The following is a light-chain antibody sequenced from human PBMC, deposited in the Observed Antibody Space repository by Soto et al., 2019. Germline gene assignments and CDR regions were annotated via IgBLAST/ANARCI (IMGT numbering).Light chain of an antibody. CDR3: QHFNTYSWT. Sequence: IQMTQSPSSLSASVGDRVTIACRASQSISSWLAWYHQKLGKAPNLLICKASSLETGVPSRFSGSGSGTDFTLTISSLQPHDFATSYCQHFNTYSWTFGQGTKVDI. J-gene: IGKJ1*01. V-gene: IGKV1-5*03. CDR1: QSISSW. CDR2: KAS.